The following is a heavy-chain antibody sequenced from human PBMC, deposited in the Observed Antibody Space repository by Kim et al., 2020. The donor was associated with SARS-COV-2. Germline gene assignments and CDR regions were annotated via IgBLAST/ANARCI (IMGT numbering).Heavy chain of an antibody. J-gene: IGHJ4*02. CDR2: DGTST. Sequence: DGTSTYYPDSVKGRFDISRDNSKNTLYLQMNSLRTEDTAVYYCFRGGVDFWGQGTLVTVSS. CDR3: FRGGVDF. D-gene: IGHD3-10*01. V-gene: IGHV3-74*01.